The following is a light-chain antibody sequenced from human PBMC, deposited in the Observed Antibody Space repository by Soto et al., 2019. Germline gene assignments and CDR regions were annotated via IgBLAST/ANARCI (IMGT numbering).Light chain of an antibody. CDR2: EVS. V-gene: IGLV2-18*02. CDR3: SSYTSSSTLV. CDR1: SSDVGSYNR. Sequence: QSALTQPPSVSGSPGQSVTISCTGTSSDVGSYNRVSWYQQPPGTAPKLMIYEVSNRPSGVPDRFSGSKSGNTASLTISGLQADDEADYSCSSYTSSSTLVFGGGTKLTVL. J-gene: IGLJ2*01.